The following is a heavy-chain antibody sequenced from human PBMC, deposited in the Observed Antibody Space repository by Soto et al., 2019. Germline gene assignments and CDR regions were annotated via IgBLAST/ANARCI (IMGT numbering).Heavy chain of an antibody. J-gene: IGHJ4*02. D-gene: IGHD3-22*01. CDR2: IKSKNDGGTT. Sequence: GGSLRLSCAASGFTFSNAWMNWVRQAPGKRLEWVGRIKSKNDGGTTDYAAPVKGRFTISRDDSKNTLYLQMNSLKTEDTAVYYCTTLLSSYYDSSGYYPLAFDFDYWGQGTLVTVSS. V-gene: IGHV3-15*07. CDR3: TTLLSSYYDSSGYYPLAFDFDY. CDR1: GFTFSNAW.